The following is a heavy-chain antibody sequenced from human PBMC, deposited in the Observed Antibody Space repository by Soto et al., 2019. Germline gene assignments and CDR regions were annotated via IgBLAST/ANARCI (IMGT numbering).Heavy chain of an antibody. V-gene: IGHV4-4*02. CDR1: SGTISSSNW. CDR3: AVLGMVAANREFDP. CDR2: INQSGSP. J-gene: IGHJ5*02. Sequence: PSETLSLTCAVSSGTISSSNWWTWVRQPPGKGLEWIGEINQSGSPNYNPSLRSRVTISVDKSKSQFFLKLSSVTAADTAIYYCAVLGMVAANREFDPWGQGTLVTVSS. D-gene: IGHD2-15*01.